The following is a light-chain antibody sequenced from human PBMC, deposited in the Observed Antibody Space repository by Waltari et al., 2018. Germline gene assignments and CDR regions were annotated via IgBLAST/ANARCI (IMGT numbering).Light chain of an antibody. CDR3: QQYNNWPPWT. Sequence: EIVMTQSPAPLSVSPGERATLACMALPSVSSNLAWYQQKPGQAPRLLIYGASTRATCIPARFSGSGSGTEFTLTISSLQSEDFAVYYCQQYNNWPPWTFGQGTKVEIK. V-gene: IGKV3-15*01. CDR1: PSVSSN. J-gene: IGKJ1*01. CDR2: GAS.